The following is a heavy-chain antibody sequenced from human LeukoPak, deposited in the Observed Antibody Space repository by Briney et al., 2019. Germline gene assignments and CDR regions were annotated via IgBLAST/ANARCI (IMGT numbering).Heavy chain of an antibody. CDR2: TDQVEGER. J-gene: IGHJ4*02. V-gene: IGHV3-7*01. D-gene: IGHD6-19*01. CDR3: ARDPGIAVAGGAFDY. Sequence: GGSLRLSCTASGFTFSSYWMSWVRQAPGKGLEWVANTDQVEGERYYVDSVKGRFTISRDNSKNTLYLQMNSLRAEDTAVYYCARDPGIAVAGGAFDYWGQGTLVTVSS. CDR1: GFTFSSYW.